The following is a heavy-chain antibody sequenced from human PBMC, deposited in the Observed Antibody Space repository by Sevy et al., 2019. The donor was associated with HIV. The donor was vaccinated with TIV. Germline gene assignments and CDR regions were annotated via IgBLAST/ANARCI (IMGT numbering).Heavy chain of an antibody. CDR1: GFTLSSRW. Sequence: GGSLRLSCAASGFTLSSRWMSWVRQAPGKGLEWVANIKQDGSEKYYVDSVKDRFTISRDNAKNSLYLQMNSLRAEDTAVYYCVPSGGGHAGYWGQGILVTVSS. V-gene: IGHV3-7*01. CDR2: IKQDGSEK. D-gene: IGHD2-15*01. CDR3: VPSGGGHAGY. J-gene: IGHJ4*02.